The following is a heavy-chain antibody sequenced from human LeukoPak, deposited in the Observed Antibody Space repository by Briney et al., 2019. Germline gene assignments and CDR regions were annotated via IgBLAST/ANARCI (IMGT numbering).Heavy chain of an antibody. J-gene: IGHJ6*03. V-gene: IGHV4-31*03. Sequence: KPSETLSLTCTVSDDSIYSDAYSWSWIRQHPGRGLEWIGYISYSGRTYYNPSLKSRVTLSVDTSKSQFSLRLNSVTAADSAIYFCARDSGWLQSSTPGFYHYMDVWGKGTTVTVSS. CDR1: DDSIYSDAYS. CDR3: ARDSGWLQSSTPGFYHYMDV. CDR2: ISYSGRT. D-gene: IGHD5-24*01.